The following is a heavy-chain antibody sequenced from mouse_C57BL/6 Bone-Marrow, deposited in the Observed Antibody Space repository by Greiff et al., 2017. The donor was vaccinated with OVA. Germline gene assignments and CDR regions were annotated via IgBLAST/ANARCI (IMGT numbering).Heavy chain of an antibody. CDR1: GYSITSGDY. Sequence: EVKLMESGPGLVKPSQSLSLTCSVTGYSITSGDYWNWIRQFPGNKLEWMGYISYDGSNNYNPSLKNRIPITRDTSKNQFFLKLNSVTTEDTATYYCARWGDLLLRPYYFDYWGQGTTLTVSS. CDR2: ISYDGSN. CDR3: ARWGDLLLRPYYFDY. J-gene: IGHJ2*01. D-gene: IGHD1-1*01. V-gene: IGHV3-6*01.